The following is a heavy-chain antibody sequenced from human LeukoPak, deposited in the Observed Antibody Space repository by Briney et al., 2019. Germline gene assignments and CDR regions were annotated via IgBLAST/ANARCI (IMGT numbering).Heavy chain of an antibody. CDR3: ARLLHQGVIIQFDY. V-gene: IGHV4-59*08. CDR1: GGSISSYY. J-gene: IGHJ4*02. Sequence: PSETLSLTCTVSGGSISSYYWSWIRQPPGKGLEWIGYIYYSGSTNYNPSLKSRVTISVDTSKNQFSLKLSSVTAADTAVYYCARLLHQGVIIQFDYWGQGTLVTVSS. CDR2: IYYSGST. D-gene: IGHD3-10*01.